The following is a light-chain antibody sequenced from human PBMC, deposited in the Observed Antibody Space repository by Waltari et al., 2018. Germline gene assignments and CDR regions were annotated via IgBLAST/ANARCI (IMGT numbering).Light chain of an antibody. CDR1: QGIRNY. Sequence: AIQMTQSPSSLSASVGDRVTITCRASQGIRNYLGWYQQKPGKVPKLLIYAASSLQSGVPSRFSGSGSGTDFTLTISSLQPEDFATYYCLQDYNFPWTFGQGTKVEIK. V-gene: IGKV1-6*01. J-gene: IGKJ1*01. CDR2: AAS. CDR3: LQDYNFPWT.